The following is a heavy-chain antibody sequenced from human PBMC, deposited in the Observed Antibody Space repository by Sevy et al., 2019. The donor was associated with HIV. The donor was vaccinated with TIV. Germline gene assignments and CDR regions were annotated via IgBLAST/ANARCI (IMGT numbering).Heavy chain of an antibody. D-gene: IGHD1-26*01. V-gene: IGHV3-21*01. CDR3: ARDFTYLYSGSYRDALSYYYGMDV. J-gene: IGHJ6*02. CDR2: ISSSSSYI. Sequence: GGSLRLSCAASGFTFSSYSMNWVRQAPGKGLEWVSSISSSSSYIYYADSVKGRFTISRDNAKNSLYLQMNSLRAEDTAVYYCARDFTYLYSGSYRDALSYYYGMDVWGQGTTVTVSS. CDR1: GFTFSSYS.